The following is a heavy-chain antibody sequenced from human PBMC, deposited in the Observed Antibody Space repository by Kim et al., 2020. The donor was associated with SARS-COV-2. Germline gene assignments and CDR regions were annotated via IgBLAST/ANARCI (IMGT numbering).Heavy chain of an antibody. D-gene: IGHD3-22*01. V-gene: IGHV1-69*13. CDR3: ARGAYYYDSSGYYYFDY. Sequence: SVKVSCKASGGTFSSYAISWVRQAPGQGLEWMGGIIPIFGTANYAQKFRGRVTITADESTSTAYMELISLRSEDTAVYYCARGAYYYDSSGYYYFDYWGQGTLVTVSS. CDR1: GGTFSSYA. J-gene: IGHJ4*02. CDR2: IIPIFGTA.